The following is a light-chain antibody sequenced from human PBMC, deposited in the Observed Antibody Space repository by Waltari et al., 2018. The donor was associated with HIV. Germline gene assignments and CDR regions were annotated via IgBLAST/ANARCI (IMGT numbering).Light chain of an antibody. J-gene: IGKJ4*01. CDR1: QSLSSTY. CDR2: GAS. Sequence: DIVLTQSPGTLSLSPGERATLSCRASQSLSSTYLAWYQQKPGQAPRLLIYGASTRATGIPDRFSGSGSGTDFTLTISRLEPEDFAVYYCQQRSNWLSLSFGGGTKVEIK. CDR3: QQRSNWLSLS. V-gene: IGKV3D-20*02.